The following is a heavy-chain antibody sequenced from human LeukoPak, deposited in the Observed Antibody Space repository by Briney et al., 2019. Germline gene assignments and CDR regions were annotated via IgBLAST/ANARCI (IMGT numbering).Heavy chain of an antibody. CDR3: ARLGRRSFGVFDY. V-gene: IGHV4-39*01. CDR2: IYYSGST. CDR1: GGSISSSSYY. D-gene: IGHD3-10*01. Sequence: SETLSLTCTVSGGSISSSSYYWGWIRQPPGKGLEWIGSIYYSGSTYYNPSLKSRVTISVDTSKHQFSLKLSSVTAADTAVYYCARLGRRSFGVFDYWGQGTLVTVSS. J-gene: IGHJ4*02.